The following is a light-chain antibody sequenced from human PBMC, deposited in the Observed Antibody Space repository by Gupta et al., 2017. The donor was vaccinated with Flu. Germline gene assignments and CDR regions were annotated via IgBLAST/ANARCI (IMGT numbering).Light chain of an antibody. CDR3: QQYDSPPYS. Sequence: NCKSSQNVLYNSYNRNYLAWYQQKPGQPPKVLIYWASTRESGVPDRFVGSGSETDFTLTISSLQAEDVAVYYCQQYDSPPYSFGQGTKLEIK. V-gene: IGKV4-1*01. J-gene: IGKJ2*03. CDR2: WAS. CDR1: QNVLYNSYNRNY.